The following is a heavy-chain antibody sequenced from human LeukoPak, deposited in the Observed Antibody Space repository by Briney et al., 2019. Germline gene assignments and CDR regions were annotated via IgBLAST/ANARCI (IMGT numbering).Heavy chain of an antibody. D-gene: IGHD3-10*01. J-gene: IGHJ3*02. CDR2: IYHSGST. V-gene: IGHV4-30-2*01. CDR1: GGSTSSGGYS. CDR3: ARAPHYGSGKRGAFDI. Sequence: SETLSLTCAVSGGSTSSGGYSWSWIRQPPGKGLEWIGYIYHSGSTYYNPSLKSRVTISVDRSKNQFSLKLSSVTAADTAVYYCARAPHYGSGKRGAFDIWGQGTMVTVSS.